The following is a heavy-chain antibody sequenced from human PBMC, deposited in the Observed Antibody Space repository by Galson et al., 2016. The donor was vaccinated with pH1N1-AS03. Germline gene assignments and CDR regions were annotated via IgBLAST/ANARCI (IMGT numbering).Heavy chain of an antibody. D-gene: IGHD3-10*01. CDR2: YGGSDEKT. Sequence: SLRLSCAGSGSIFSKLQMSWVRQAPGKGLEWVSTYGGSDEKTYYADSVKGRFTISKDNSKNTLYLQMNTLRAEDTALYYCTTVAGTYYNGAYWGQGSQVTVSS. V-gene: IGHV3-23*01. CDR3: TTVAGTYYNGAY. CDR1: GSIFSKLQ. J-gene: IGHJ4*02.